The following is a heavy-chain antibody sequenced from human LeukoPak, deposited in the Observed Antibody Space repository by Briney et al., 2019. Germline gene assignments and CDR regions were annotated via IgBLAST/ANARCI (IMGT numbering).Heavy chain of an antibody. D-gene: IGHD1-1*01. Sequence: PGGSLRLSCAASGFTFSSYAMSWVRQAPGKGLEWVSAISGSGGSTYYADSLKGRFTISRDNAKNSLYLQMNSLRAEDTAVYYCARDGRPYYYMDVWGKGTTVTVSS. CDR2: ISGSGGST. V-gene: IGHV3-23*01. CDR3: ARDGRPYYYMDV. CDR1: GFTFSSYA. J-gene: IGHJ6*03.